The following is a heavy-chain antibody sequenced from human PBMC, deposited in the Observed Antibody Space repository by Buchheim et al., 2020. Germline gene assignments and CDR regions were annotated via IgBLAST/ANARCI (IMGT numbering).Heavy chain of an antibody. J-gene: IGHJ4*02. CDR3: ARDLRTYSSGFADIGY. D-gene: IGHD6-19*01. CDR1: GFTFSSYA. V-gene: IGHV3-30-3*01. CDR2: ISYDGSNK. Sequence: QVQLVESGGGVVQPGRSLRLSCAASGFTFSSYAMHWVRQAPGKGLEWVAVISYDGSNKYYADSVKGRFTISRDNSKNTLYLQMNSLRAEDTAVYYCARDLRTYSSGFADIGYWGQGTL.